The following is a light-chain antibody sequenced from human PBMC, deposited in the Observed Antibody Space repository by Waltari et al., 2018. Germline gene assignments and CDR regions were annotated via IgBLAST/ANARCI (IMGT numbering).Light chain of an antibody. J-gene: IGKJ5*01. CDR3: QQFNNYLIT. CDR1: QGISRA. Sequence: AIQLTQSPSSLSASVGDRATITCRASQGISRALAWYQQKPGKAPKLLIYDASSLESGVPSRFSGSGSGTDFTLTISSLQPEDFATYYCQQFNNYLITFGQGTRLEIK. CDR2: DAS. V-gene: IGKV1D-13*01.